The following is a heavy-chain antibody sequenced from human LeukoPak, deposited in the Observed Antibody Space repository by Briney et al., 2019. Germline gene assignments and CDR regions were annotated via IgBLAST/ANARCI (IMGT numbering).Heavy chain of an antibody. CDR2: ISGNGGRT. J-gene: IGHJ4*02. V-gene: IGHV3-23*01. CDR1: GFTFSSYT. D-gene: IGHD6-13*01. CDR3: AKAGGASWYLY. Sequence: PGGSLRLSCAASGFTFSSYTMGWVRQAPGKGLEWVSDISGNGGRTYYADSVKGRFTISRDNSKNTLYLQMNSLRAEDTAVYYCAKAGGASWYLYWGQGTLVTFSS.